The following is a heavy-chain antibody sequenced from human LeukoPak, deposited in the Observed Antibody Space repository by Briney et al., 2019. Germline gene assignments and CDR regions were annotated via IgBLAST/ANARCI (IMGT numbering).Heavy chain of an antibody. CDR3: ARSGHYFDYAFDI. V-gene: IGHV3-74*01. J-gene: IGHJ3*02. D-gene: IGHD3-22*01. Sequence: GGSLRLSCAASGFTFSSYWMHLVRHAPGKGLVWVSRIYSDGSSTSYADSVKGRFTISRDNAKNTLYLQMNSLRAEDTAVYYCARSGHYFDYAFDIWGQGTRVTVSS. CDR2: IYSDGSST. CDR1: GFTFSSYW.